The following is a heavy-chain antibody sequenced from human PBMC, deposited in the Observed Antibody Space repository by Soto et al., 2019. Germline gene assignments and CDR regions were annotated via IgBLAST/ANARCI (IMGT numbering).Heavy chain of an antibody. Sequence: ASMKVSCKASGYTFTAYYMHWVRQAPGQGLEWMGWINPNSGGTNYAQKFQGRVTMTRDTSIITAYMELSSLRSDDTAVYYCARAGSSGWYVYWGQGTLVTVSS. CDR3: ARAGSSGWYVY. V-gene: IGHV1-2*02. D-gene: IGHD6-19*01. CDR1: GYTFTAYY. J-gene: IGHJ4*02. CDR2: INPNSGGT.